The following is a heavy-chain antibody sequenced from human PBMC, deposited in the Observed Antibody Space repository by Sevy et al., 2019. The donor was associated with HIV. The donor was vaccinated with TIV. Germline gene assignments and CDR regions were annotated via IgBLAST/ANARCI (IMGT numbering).Heavy chain of an antibody. D-gene: IGHD3-16*01. Sequence: GGSLRLSCVVSGFNFSSYWMSWVRQAPGRGLEWGANIRQDGSEKYYVDSVKGRFTISRDNAKNSLYLQMNSLRAEDTAVYYCARAIGLGYWGQGTLVTVSS. CDR3: ARAIGLGY. J-gene: IGHJ4*02. CDR1: GFNFSSYW. CDR2: IRQDGSEK. V-gene: IGHV3-7*01.